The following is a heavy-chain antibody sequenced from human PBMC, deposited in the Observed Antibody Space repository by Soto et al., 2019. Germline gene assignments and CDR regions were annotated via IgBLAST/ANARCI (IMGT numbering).Heavy chain of an antibody. Sequence: SVKVSCKASGGTFSNNAFSWVRQAPGQGLEWMGGIIPVFGTPNYAEKFQGRVTITADESSCTVHMELSSLRSEDTAVYYCARGLYSSSGTYYKFESWGPGTQVTVSS. J-gene: IGHJ4*02. CDR2: IIPVFGTP. CDR1: GGTFSNNA. D-gene: IGHD3-10*01. V-gene: IGHV1-69*13. CDR3: ARGLYSSSGTYYKFES.